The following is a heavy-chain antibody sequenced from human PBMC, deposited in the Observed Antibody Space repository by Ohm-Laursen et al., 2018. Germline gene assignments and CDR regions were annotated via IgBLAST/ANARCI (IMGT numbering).Heavy chain of an antibody. CDR3: ARFRPYYYYGMDV. CDR1: GFTFDDYA. CDR2: ISWNSGSI. J-gene: IGHJ6*02. Sequence: SLRLSCSASGFTFDDYAMHWVRQAPGKGLEWVSGISWNSGSIGYADSVKGRFTISRDNAKNSLYLQMNSLRAEDTALYYCARFRPYYYYGMDVWGQGTTVTVSS. V-gene: IGHV3-9*01.